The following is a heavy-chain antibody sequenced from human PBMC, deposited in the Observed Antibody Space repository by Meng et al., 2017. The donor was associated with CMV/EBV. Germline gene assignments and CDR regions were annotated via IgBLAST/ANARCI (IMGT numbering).Heavy chain of an antibody. CDR2: IRYDGSNK. Sequence: GESLKISCTASGFTFGDYAMSWVRQAPGKGLEWVAFIRYDGSNKYYADSVKGRFTISRDNSKNTLYLQMNSLRAEDTAVYYCAKDKEGGPAAHYWGGFDYWGQGTLVTVSS. J-gene: IGHJ4*02. CDR3: AKDKEGGPAAHYWGGFDY. V-gene: IGHV3-30*02. CDR1: GFTFGDYA. D-gene: IGHD2-2*01.